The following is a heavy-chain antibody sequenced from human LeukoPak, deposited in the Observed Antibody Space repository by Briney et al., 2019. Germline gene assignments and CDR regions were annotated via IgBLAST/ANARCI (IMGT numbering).Heavy chain of an antibody. CDR2: IYYSGST. D-gene: IGHD7-27*01. J-gene: IGHJ4*02. CDR1: GGSISSGDYY. V-gene: IGHV4-30-4*08. CDR3: ARALRTGVLFDY. Sequence: SETLSLTCTVSGGSISSGDYYWSWIRQPPGKGLEWIGYIYYSGSTYYNPSLKSRVTISVDTSKNQFSLKLSSVTAADAAVYYCARALRTGVLFDYWGQGTLVTVSS.